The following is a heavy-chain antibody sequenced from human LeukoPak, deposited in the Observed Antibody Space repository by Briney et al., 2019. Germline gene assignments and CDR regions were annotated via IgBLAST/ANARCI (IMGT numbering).Heavy chain of an antibody. CDR2: IYYSGST. Sequence: SETLSLTCTVSGGSISSYYWSWIRQPPGKGLEWIGYIYYSGSTNYNPSLKSRVTISVDTSKNQFSLKLSSVTAADTAVYYCARGRLGIEPFDFDYWGQGTPVTVSS. CDR1: GGSISSYY. J-gene: IGHJ4*02. V-gene: IGHV4-59*01. D-gene: IGHD7-27*01. CDR3: ARGRLGIEPFDFDY.